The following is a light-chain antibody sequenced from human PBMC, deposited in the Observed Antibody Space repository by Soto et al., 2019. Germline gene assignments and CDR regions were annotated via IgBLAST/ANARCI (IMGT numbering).Light chain of an antibody. J-gene: IGKJ1*01. CDR3: VQNYNYPRT. CDR1: QGITSD. V-gene: IGKV1-6*02. CDR2: AAS. Sequence: AIQMTQSPSSLSASVGDRVTITCRASQGITSDLAWYQQKPGKAPKLLIFAASSLQSGVPSRFSGGGSGTHFTLTISSXQPEDFATYYCVQNYNYPRTFGQGTKVDTK.